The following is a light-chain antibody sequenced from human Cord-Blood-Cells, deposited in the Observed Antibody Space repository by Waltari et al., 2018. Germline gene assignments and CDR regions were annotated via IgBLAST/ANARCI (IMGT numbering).Light chain of an antibody. CDR2: GVS. Sequence: QSALTQPRSVSGSPGQSVTISCTGTSSDVGGYNYVSWYQQHPGKAPKLMIYGVSKRPSGVPERFSGSKSGNTASLSISGLQAEDEADYYCCSYAGSYTLVFGGGTKLTVL. V-gene: IGLV2-11*01. CDR1: SSDVGGYNY. J-gene: IGLJ3*02. CDR3: CSYAGSYTLV.